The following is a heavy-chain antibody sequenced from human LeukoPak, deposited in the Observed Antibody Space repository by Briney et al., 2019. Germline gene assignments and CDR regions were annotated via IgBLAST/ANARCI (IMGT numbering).Heavy chain of an antibody. CDR2: ISGSGGST. CDR1: GFSFSTYA. Sequence: TGGSLRLSCAASGFSFSTYAMTWVRQAPGRGLEWVSAISGSGGSTYYADSVKGRFTISRDNSKNTLYLQMNSLRAEDTAVCYCAKDSGAPDDYWGQGTLVTVSS. D-gene: IGHD3-10*01. J-gene: IGHJ4*02. CDR3: AKDSGAPDDY. V-gene: IGHV3-23*01.